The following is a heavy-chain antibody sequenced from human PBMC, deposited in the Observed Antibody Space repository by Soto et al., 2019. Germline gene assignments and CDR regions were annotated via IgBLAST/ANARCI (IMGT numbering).Heavy chain of an antibody. CDR2: IYYSGST. D-gene: IGHD3-22*01. J-gene: IGHJ4*02. CDR1: GGSISSYY. Sequence: PSETLSLTCTVSGGSISSYYWSWIRQPPGKGLEWIGYIYYSGSTNYNPSLKSRVTISVDTSKNQFSLKLSSVTAADTAVYYCARAGYDYDCSGYYYTYDYWGQGNLVTVSS. CDR3: ARAGYDYDCSGYYYTYDY. V-gene: IGHV4-59*01.